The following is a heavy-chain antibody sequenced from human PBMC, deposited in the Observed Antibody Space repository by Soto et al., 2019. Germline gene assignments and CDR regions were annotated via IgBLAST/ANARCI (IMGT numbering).Heavy chain of an antibody. CDR3: GRGPSHSAKAGATHYYYAMDV. V-gene: IGHV1-8*02. Sequence: ASVKVSCKASGYDFTAYDINWVRQASGQGLEWMGWMNPINGATGSARRFQGRVSMTRNTATGTAYLELTSLRSDDSAVYYCGRGPSHSAKAGATHYYYAMDVWGQGTTVTVSS. CDR2: MNPINGAT. CDR1: GYDFTAYD. D-gene: IGHD1-1*01. J-gene: IGHJ6*02.